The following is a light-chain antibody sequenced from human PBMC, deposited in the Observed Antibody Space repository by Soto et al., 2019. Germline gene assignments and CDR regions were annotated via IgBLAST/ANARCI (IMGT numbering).Light chain of an antibody. Sequence: EIVMTQSPATLSVSPGDRATLSCRASQSVSSNLAWYQQKPGQAPRLLIYGASTRATGIPARFSGSGSGTEFTITISSLQSEDFSVYYCQQYNNWPPLTFGGGTKVEIK. J-gene: IGKJ4*01. CDR1: QSVSSN. CDR3: QQYNNWPPLT. CDR2: GAS. V-gene: IGKV3-15*01.